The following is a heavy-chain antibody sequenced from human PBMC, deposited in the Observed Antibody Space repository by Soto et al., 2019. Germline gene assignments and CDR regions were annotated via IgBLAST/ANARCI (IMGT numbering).Heavy chain of an antibody. V-gene: IGHV4-39*01. D-gene: IGHD2-8*01. CDR1: GDSISSNNYY. J-gene: IGHJ4*02. CDR2: IHYTGST. Sequence: QLQLQESGPGLVKPSETLSLTCSVSGDSISSNNYYCGWIRQPPGKGLEWIGSIHYTGSTHYNPSLKSRVTMSVDTSKRQFSLKRSSVTAADTAVYYCARHPGYAVPTVYATHYFNYWGQGILVTVST. CDR3: ARHPGYAVPTVYATHYFNY.